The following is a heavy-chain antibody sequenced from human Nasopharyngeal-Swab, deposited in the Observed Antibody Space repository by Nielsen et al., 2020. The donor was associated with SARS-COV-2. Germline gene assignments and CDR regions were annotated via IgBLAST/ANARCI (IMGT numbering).Heavy chain of an antibody. D-gene: IGHD3-22*01. V-gene: IGHV4-34*01. J-gene: IGHJ4*02. CDR3: ARGSLVVVTIAPFDY. CDR2: INHSGST. Sequence: WIRQHTGKGLEWIGEINHSGSTNYNPSLKSRVTISVDTSKNQFSLKLSSVTAADTAVYYCARGSLVVVTIAPFDYWGQGTLVTVSS.